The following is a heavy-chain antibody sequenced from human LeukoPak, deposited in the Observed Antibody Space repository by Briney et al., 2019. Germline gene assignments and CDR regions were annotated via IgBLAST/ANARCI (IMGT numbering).Heavy chain of an antibody. CDR1: GYTFTNHW. V-gene: IGHV1-46*01. Sequence: ASVKVSCKASGYTFTNHWMHWVRQAPGQGLEWMGIINPYGGRTTYAQKFQGRLNMTRDTSTSTVYLEVTNLTSEDTAAYYCGRDQETGDSYFDSWGQGTLVIVSS. CDR2: INPYGGRT. CDR3: GRDQETGDSYFDS. D-gene: IGHD4-17*01. J-gene: IGHJ4*02.